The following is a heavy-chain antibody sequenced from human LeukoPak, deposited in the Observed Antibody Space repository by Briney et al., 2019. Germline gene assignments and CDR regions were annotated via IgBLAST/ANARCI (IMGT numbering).Heavy chain of an antibody. CDR2: IYYSGSA. CDR3: ARVNYGSATKEDY. D-gene: IGHD3-10*01. CDR1: SGSISSHY. Sequence: PSETLSLTCTVSSGSISSHYWSWIRQPPGKGLEWIGYIYYSGSAYYNPSLKSRVTISVDTSENQFSLKLSSVTAADTAVYYCARVNYGSATKEDYWGQGTLVTVSS. J-gene: IGHJ4*02. V-gene: IGHV4-59*11.